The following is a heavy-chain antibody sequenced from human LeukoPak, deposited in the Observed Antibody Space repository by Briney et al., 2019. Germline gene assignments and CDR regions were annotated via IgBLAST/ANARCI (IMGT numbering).Heavy chain of an antibody. Sequence: SVKVSCKASEYTFTTYDINWVRQATGQGLEWMGWMNPISGNTGYAQKFQGRVTMTRNTSINTAYMELSSLRSEDTAVYYCARVKGSSSWALLFEYWGQGTMVTVSS. CDR3: ARVKGSSSWALLFEY. D-gene: IGHD6-13*01. V-gene: IGHV1-8*01. CDR1: EYTFTTYD. J-gene: IGHJ4*02. CDR2: MNPISGNT.